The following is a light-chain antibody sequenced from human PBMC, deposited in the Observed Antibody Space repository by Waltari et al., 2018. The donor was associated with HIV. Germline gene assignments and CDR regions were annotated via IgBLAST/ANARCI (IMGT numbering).Light chain of an antibody. Sequence: QSVLTQPPSASVTPGQRVTISCSGSNPNIGTTHVPWYQHLPATTPKLLIYRNNQRPSGVPDRVSGSKSGTAAYLAISGLRSEDEADYYCAVWDDSLSGRVFGGGTKLTVL. CDR2: RNN. V-gene: IGLV1-47*01. CDR1: NPNIGTTH. CDR3: AVWDDSLSGRV. J-gene: IGLJ3*02.